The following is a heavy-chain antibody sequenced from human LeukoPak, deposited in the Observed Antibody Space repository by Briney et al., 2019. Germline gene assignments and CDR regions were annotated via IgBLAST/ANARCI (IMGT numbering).Heavy chain of an antibody. J-gene: IGHJ4*02. V-gene: IGHV4-34*01. Sequence: SGTLSLTCAVSGGSFSGYSWNWIRQPPVKGLEWIWEINHSGGTNNNPSLKSRVTVSVDTSKKQFSLKLSSVTAADTAVYYCARGVDYYGVWGQGTLVTVSS. CDR3: ARGVDYYGV. D-gene: IGHD3-10*01. CDR2: INHSGGT. CDR1: GGSFSGYS.